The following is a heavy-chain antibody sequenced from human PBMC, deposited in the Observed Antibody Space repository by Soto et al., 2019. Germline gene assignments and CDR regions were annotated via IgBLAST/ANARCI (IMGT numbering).Heavy chain of an antibody. CDR3: ARGKGSSGGYFDY. J-gene: IGHJ4*02. CDR1: GGSVSGGSYS. V-gene: IGHV4-61*01. CDR2: LFSSGST. D-gene: IGHD3-22*01. Sequence: KPSETLSLTCNVSGGSVSGGSYSWSWIRQPPGKGLEWIGYLFSSGSTNYNRSLKSRVSVSVDTSRNQFSLKVSFVTAADTAVYYCARGKGSSGGYFDYWGRGTLVTVSS.